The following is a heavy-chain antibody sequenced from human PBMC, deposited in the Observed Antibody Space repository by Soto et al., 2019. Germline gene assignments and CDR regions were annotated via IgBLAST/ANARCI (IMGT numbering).Heavy chain of an antibody. CDR3: AREGVRGRSFDY. J-gene: IGHJ4*02. CDR1: GFIFSDYS. CDR2: ISSSSSYM. Sequence: GGSLRLSCEVSGFIFSDYSMNWVRRAPGKGLEWVSFISSSSSYMFYADSLKGRVTVSRDNAKNLLYLQIHSLTAEDTAVYYCAREGVRGRSFDYWGQGTLVTVSS. V-gene: IGHV3-21*01. D-gene: IGHD3-10*01.